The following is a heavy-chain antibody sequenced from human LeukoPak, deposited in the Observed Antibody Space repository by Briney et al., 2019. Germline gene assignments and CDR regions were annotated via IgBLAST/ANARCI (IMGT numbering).Heavy chain of an antibody. CDR2: ISSDSTI. CDR3: ARLNSSGYYEFDY. CDR1: GFPFSTYE. D-gene: IGHD3-22*01. Sequence: PGGSLRLXCAASGFPFSTYEMNWVRQAPGKGLEWVSYISSDSTIYYADSVKGRFTISRDNAKNSLYLQMNSLRAEDTAVYYCARLNSSGYYEFDYWGPGTLVTVSS. J-gene: IGHJ4*02. V-gene: IGHV3-48*03.